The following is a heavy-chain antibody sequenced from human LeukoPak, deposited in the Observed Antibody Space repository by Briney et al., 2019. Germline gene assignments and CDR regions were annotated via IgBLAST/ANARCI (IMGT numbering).Heavy chain of an antibody. CDR3: ARLMGYSSRSGWFDP. D-gene: IGHD5-18*01. V-gene: IGHV1-2*02. CDR2: IYPKSGGT. J-gene: IGHJ5*02. CDR1: GYTFTAYY. Sequence: ASVKVSCKASGYTFTAYYLHWVRQAPGQGLEWMGYIYPKSGGTYYAQNFQDRVTMTMDTSTSTVYMELSSLRSEDTAVYYCARLMGYSSRSGWFDPWGQGTLVTVSS.